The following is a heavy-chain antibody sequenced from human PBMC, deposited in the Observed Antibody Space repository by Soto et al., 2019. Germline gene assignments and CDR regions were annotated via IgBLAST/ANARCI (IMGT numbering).Heavy chain of an antibody. CDR1: GGSIRSSNW. CDR2: IYHSGST. D-gene: IGHD2-2*01. Sequence: SETLSLTCAVSGGSIRSSNWWSWVRQPPGKGLEWIGEIYHSGSTNYNPSLKSRVTISVDKSKNQFSLKLSSVTAADTAVYYCARDPRRYHTFDPWGQGTLVTVS. J-gene: IGHJ5*02. V-gene: IGHV4-4*02. CDR3: ARDPRRYHTFDP.